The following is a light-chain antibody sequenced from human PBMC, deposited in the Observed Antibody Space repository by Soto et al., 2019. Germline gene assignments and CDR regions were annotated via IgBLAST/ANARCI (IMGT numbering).Light chain of an antibody. Sequence: DIQMTQSPSSVSASVGDRVTITCRARQGISSLLAWYQQKPGKAPNLLIHTASSLQSGVPSRFSGSVAGTDFTLTISSLQPEDCASYYCQQANSFPLTFGGGTKVEIK. V-gene: IGKV1-12*01. CDR2: TAS. J-gene: IGKJ4*01. CDR1: QGISSL. CDR3: QQANSFPLT.